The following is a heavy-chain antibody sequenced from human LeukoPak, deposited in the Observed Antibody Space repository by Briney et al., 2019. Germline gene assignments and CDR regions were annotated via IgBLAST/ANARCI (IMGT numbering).Heavy chain of an antibody. Sequence: ASVKVSCKASGYTFTGYDINWVRQATGQGLEWMGWMNPSSGNTGYAQKFQGRVTMTRNTSISTAYMELSSLRSEDTAVYYCARGSFDCGGDCYDLDYWGQGTLVTVSS. D-gene: IGHD2-21*02. J-gene: IGHJ4*02. V-gene: IGHV1-8*01. CDR1: GYTFTGYD. CDR3: ARGSFDCGGDCYDLDY. CDR2: MNPSSGNT.